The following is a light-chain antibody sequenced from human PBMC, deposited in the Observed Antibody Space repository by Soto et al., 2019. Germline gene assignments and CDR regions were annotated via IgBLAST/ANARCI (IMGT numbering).Light chain of an antibody. CDR3: QQYGSSGT. Sequence: EIVMTQSPATLSVSPGERATLSCRASQSVSSNLAWYQQKPGQAPSLLIYGASTRATGTPARFSGSGSGTELTLTISSLQSEDFAVYYCQQYGSSGTFGQGTKVDIK. J-gene: IGKJ1*01. CDR2: GAS. V-gene: IGKV3-15*01. CDR1: QSVSSN.